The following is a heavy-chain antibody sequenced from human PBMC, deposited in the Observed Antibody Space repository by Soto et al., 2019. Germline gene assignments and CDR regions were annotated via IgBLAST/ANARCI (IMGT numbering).Heavy chain of an antibody. J-gene: IGHJ6*02. V-gene: IGHV4-39*02. D-gene: IGHD5-18*01. Sequence: PSETLSLTCTVSGGSISSSSYYWGWIRQPPGKGLEWIGSIYYSGSTYYNPSLKSRVTISVDTSKNQFSLKLSSVIAADTAVYYCVRERGYSYHYYYYYYGMDVWGQGTTVTVSS. CDR1: GGSISSSSYY. CDR2: IYYSGST. CDR3: VRERGYSYHYYYYYYGMDV.